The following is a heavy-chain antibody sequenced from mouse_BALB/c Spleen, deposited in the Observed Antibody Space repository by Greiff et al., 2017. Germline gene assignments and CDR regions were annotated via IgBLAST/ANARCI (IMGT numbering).Heavy chain of an antibody. J-gene: IGHJ3*01. V-gene: IGHV5-17*02. CDR2: ISSGSSTI. CDR1: GFTFSSFG. D-gene: IGHD1-1*01. Sequence: EVMLVESGGGLVQPGGSRKLSCAASGFTFSSFGMHWVRQAPEKGLEWVAYISSGSSTIYYADTVKGRFTISRDNPKNTLFLQMTSLRSEDTAMYYCAREYYGSAWFAYWGQGTLVTVSA. CDR3: AREYYGSAWFAY.